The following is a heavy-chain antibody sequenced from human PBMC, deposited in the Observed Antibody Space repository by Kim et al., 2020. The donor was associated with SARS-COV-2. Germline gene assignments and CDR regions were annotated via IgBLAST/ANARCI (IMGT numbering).Heavy chain of an antibody. Sequence: GGSLRLSCAASGFTFDDYGMSWVRQAPGKGLEWVSGINRNGGSRGYADSVKGRFTISRDNAKNSLYLQMNSLRAEDTALFHCAREGRDGYDFAFDIWGQGTMVTVSS. J-gene: IGHJ3*02. V-gene: IGHV3-20*01. CDR1: GFTFDDYG. CDR2: INRNGGSR. CDR3: AREGRDGYDFAFDI. D-gene: IGHD5-12*01.